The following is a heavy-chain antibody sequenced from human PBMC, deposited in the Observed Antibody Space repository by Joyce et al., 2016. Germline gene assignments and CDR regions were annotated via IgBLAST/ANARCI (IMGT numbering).Heavy chain of an antibody. CDR2: ISFDGSIK. CDR1: GFTFSSYA. CDR3: ARDASGPPY. V-gene: IGHV3-30-3*01. Sequence: QVQLVESGGGVVQPGRSLRLSCAASGFTFSSYAMHWVRQAPGKGLEWVAVISFDGSIKYYADSVKGRFSISRDNSKNTMYLQMNSLRVEDTAVYYCARDASGPPYWGQGSPVTVSS. J-gene: IGHJ4*02.